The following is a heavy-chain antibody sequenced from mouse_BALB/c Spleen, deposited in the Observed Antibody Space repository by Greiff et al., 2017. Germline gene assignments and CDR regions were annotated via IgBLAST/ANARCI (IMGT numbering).Heavy chain of an antibody. V-gene: IGHV1-5*01. J-gene: IGHJ4*01. Sequence: EVKLVESGTVLARPGASVKMSCKASGYSFTSYWMHWVKQRPGQGLEWIGAIYPGNSDTSYNQKFKGKAKLTAVTSASTAYMELSSLTNEDSAVYYCTRGGGNYDYAMDYWGQGTSVTVSS. CDR2: IYPGNSDT. CDR3: TRGGGNYDYAMDY. CDR1: GYSFTSYW. D-gene: IGHD2-1*01.